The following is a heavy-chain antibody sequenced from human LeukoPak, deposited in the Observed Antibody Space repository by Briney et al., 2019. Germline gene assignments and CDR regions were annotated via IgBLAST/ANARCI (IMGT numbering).Heavy chain of an antibody. CDR2: IKQDGSAK. CDR1: GCTFSTYW. Sequence: PGGSLRLSCAATGCTFSTYWMTWLGQAPGKGLEWVANIKQDGSAKYYVDSLRGRFSISRDNVKNSLFLQMNSLSAADTAVYYCARCPYDSTGYYSVSAHLDYWGQGTLVTVSS. V-gene: IGHV3-7*01. D-gene: IGHD3-22*01. CDR3: ARCPYDSTGYYSVSAHLDY. J-gene: IGHJ4*02.